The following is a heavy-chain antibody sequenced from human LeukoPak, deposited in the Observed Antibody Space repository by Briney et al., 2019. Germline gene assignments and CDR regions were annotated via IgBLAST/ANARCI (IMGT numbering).Heavy chain of an antibody. CDR2: IYPGDSDT. CDR1: GYSFTSYW. V-gene: IGHV5-51*06. Sequence: GESLKISRKGSGYSFTSYWIVWVRQMPGKGLEWMGIIYPGDSDTRYSPSFQGQVTISADKSISTAYLQWSSLKASDTAMCYCARVGYFDFWSGYYPGLNAFDIWGQGTMVTVSS. J-gene: IGHJ3*02. CDR3: ARVGYFDFWSGYYPGLNAFDI. D-gene: IGHD3-3*01.